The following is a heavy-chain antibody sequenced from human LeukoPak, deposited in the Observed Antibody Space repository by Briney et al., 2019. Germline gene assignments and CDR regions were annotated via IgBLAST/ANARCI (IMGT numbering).Heavy chain of an antibody. D-gene: IGHD2-15*01. CDR2: IRSKAYGGTT. J-gene: IGHJ3*02. CDR3: TIGHRLGYCSGGACWNAFDI. Sequence: GGSLRLPCTASVFTFGDYTMNWFRQAPGKGLEWVGFIRSKAYGGTTEYVASVKGRFTISRDDSKNIAYLQMNNLKTADTAVYYCTIGHRLGYCSGGACWNAFDIWGQGTMVTVSS. CDR1: VFTFGDYT. V-gene: IGHV3-49*03.